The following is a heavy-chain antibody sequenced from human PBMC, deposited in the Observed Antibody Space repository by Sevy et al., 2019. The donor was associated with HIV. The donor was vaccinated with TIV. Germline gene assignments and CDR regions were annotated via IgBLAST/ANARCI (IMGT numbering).Heavy chain of an antibody. CDR3: SKPIYYYDSSGYSGDD. CDR2: IGTNGDGR. J-gene: IGHJ4*02. Sequence: GGSLRLSCVASGFXFSSHAMNWVRQVPGKGLEWVSSIGTNGDGRYYADSVKGRFTISRDNSKSTLYLQMNSLRAEDTALYYCSKPIYYYDSSGYSGDDWGQGIRVTVSS. CDR1: GFXFSSHA. D-gene: IGHD3-22*01. V-gene: IGHV3-23*01.